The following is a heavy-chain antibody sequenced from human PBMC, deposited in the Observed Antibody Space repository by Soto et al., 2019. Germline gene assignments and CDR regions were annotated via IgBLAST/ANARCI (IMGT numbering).Heavy chain of an antibody. Sequence: QVQLVESGGGVVQPGRSLRLSCAASGFTFSSYGMHWVRQAPGKGLEWVAVISYDGSNKYYADSVKGRFTISRDNSKNTLYLQMNSLRAEDTAVYYCAKDGGRDFDWLETPYWFDPWGQGTLVTVSS. CDR2: ISYDGSNK. CDR3: AKDGGRDFDWLETPYWFDP. J-gene: IGHJ5*02. CDR1: GFTFSSYG. V-gene: IGHV3-30*18. D-gene: IGHD3-9*01.